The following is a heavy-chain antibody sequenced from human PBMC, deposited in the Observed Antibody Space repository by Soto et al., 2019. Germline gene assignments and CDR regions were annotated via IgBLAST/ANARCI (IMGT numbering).Heavy chain of an antibody. CDR2: ISYDGSNK. CDR1: GFTFSSYA. V-gene: IGHV3-30-3*01. J-gene: IGHJ5*02. Sequence: QVQLVESGGGVVQPGRSLRLSCAASGFTFSSYAMHWVRQAPGKGLEWVAVISYDGSNKYYADSVKGRFTISRDNSXNXMXXQMNSMRAEDTAVYYCARAGYCSGGSCSAPYWFDPWGQGTLVTVSS. D-gene: IGHD2-15*01. CDR3: ARAGYCSGGSCSAPYWFDP.